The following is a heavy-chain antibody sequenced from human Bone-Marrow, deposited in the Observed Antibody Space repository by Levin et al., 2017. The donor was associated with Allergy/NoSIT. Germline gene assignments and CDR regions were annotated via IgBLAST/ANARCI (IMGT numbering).Heavy chain of an antibody. V-gene: IGHV3-66*01. Sequence: HGESLKISCAASGFTVSRNYMSWVRQAPGKGLEWVSLIYSGGDTQYADSVKGRFTISRDNSKNTLYLQMNSLRADDTAVYYCARDGVGTAAGTPWGQGTLVTVSS. D-gene: IGHD6-13*01. J-gene: IGHJ4*02. CDR2: IYSGGDT. CDR3: ARDGVGTAAGTP. CDR1: GFTVSRNY.